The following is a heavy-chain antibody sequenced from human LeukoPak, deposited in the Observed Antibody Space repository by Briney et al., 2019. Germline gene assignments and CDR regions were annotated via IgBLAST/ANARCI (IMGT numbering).Heavy chain of an antibody. V-gene: IGHV3-66*01. J-gene: IGHJ6*02. CDR2: IYSGGST. CDR1: GFTVSSNY. Sequence: GGSLRLSCAASGFTVSSNYMSWVRQAPGKGLERVSVIYSGGSTYYADSVKGRFTISRDNSKNTLYLQMNSLRAEDTAVYYCARMVGSGYYYYYYGMDVWGQGTTVTVSS. D-gene: IGHD3-22*01. CDR3: ARMVGSGYYYYYYGMDV.